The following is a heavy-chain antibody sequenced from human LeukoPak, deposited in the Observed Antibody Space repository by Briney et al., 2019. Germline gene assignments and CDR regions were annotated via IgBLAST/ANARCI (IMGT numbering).Heavy chain of an antibody. D-gene: IGHD6-13*01. J-gene: IGHJ4*02. Sequence: GGSLRLSCAASGFTFSTYWMGWVRQAPGKGLEWVSSISGTSTYIYYADSVKGRFTISRDNAKNSLYLQMNSLRAEDTAIYYCATDRGYRTSWFDYWGQGALVTVSS. CDR1: GFTFSTYW. CDR3: ATDRGYRTSWFDY. CDR2: ISGTSTYI. V-gene: IGHV3-21*01.